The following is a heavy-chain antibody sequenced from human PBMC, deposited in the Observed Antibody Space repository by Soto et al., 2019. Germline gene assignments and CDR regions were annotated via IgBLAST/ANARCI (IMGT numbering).Heavy chain of an antibody. V-gene: IGHV4-59*01. CDR1: GGSISSYY. D-gene: IGHD3-9*01. J-gene: IGHJ5*02. CDR2: IYYSWST. CDR3: ARGPTLAGYYRLDWWLDP. Sequence: PSETLSLTCTVSGGSISSYYWSWIRQPPGKGLEWIGYIYYSWSTNYNPSLKSRVTISVDTSKNQFSLKLSSVTAAGTAVYYCARGPTLAGYYRLDWWLDPWGQGTLVTVSS.